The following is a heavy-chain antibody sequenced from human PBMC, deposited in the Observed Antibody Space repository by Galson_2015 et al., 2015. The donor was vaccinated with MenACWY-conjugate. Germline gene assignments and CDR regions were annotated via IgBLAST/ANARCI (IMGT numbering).Heavy chain of an antibody. CDR3: AKDRFKYYGMDV. CDR1: GFTFSSYA. D-gene: IGHD3-3*01. J-gene: IGHJ6*02. Sequence: SLRLSCAASGFTFSSYAMNWVRQAPGKGLEWVSAISGSGSSTYYADSVMGRFTISRDNSKNTLYLQMNSLRAEDTAVYYCAKDRFKYYGMDVWGQGTTVTVSS. CDR2: ISGSGSST. V-gene: IGHV3-23*01.